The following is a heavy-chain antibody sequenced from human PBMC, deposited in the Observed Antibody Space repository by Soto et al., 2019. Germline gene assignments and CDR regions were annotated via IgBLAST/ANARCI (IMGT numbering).Heavy chain of an antibody. J-gene: IGHJ4*02. CDR3: ARDLAAAGPFDC. V-gene: IGHV1-18*01. CDR1: GYTFTNYA. Sequence: QVQLVQSGAEVKKPGASVKVSCKASGYTFTNYAFSWVRQAPGQGLEWMGWISAYNGNTNYPQKLQGRVTMTTDTATSTAYMALRSLRCDDTAVYYCARDLAAAGPFDCWGQGTLVTVSS. CDR2: ISAYNGNT. D-gene: IGHD6-13*01.